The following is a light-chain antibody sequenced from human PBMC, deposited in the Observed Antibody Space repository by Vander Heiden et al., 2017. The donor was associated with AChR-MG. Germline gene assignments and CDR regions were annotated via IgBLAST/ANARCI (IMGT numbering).Light chain of an antibody. CDR3: QAWDSSSLV. CDR1: KLGNKY. Sequence: SYELTHPPSVCVSPGQTASITCSGDKLGNKYVCWYQQKPGQSPVLVIYQDTNRPSGIPERFSGSNSGNTATLTISGTQAMDEADYYCQAWDSSSLVFGGGTKLTVL. V-gene: IGLV3-1*01. CDR2: QDT. J-gene: IGLJ2*01.